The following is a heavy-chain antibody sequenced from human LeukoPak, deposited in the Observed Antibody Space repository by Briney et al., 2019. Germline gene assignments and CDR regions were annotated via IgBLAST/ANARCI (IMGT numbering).Heavy chain of an antibody. CDR3: ARANREWELLGFDP. Sequence: PSETLFLTCTVSGGSISSYYWSWIRQPAGKGLEWIGRIYTSGSTNYNPSLKSRVTMSVDTSKNQFSLKLSSVTAADTAVYYCARANREWELLGFDPWGQGTLVTVSS. V-gene: IGHV4-4*07. CDR1: GGSISSYY. CDR2: IYTSGST. J-gene: IGHJ5*02. D-gene: IGHD1-26*01.